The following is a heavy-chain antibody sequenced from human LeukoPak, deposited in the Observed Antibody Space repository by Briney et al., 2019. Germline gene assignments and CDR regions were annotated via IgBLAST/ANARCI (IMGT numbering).Heavy chain of an antibody. CDR2: IIPIFGTA. CDR3: AYASGSYRHWFDP. Sequence: GASVKVSCKASGGTFSSYAISWVRQAPGQGLEWMGGIIPIFGTANYAQKFQGRVTITADESTSTAYMELSSLRSEDTAVYYCAYASGSYRHWFDPWGQGTLVTVSS. CDR1: GGTFSSYA. J-gene: IGHJ5*02. V-gene: IGHV1-69*13. D-gene: IGHD1-26*01.